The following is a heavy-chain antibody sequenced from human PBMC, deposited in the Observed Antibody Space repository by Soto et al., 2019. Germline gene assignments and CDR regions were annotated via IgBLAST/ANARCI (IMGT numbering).Heavy chain of an antibody. Sequence: GESLKISCKGSGYSFTSYWIGWVRQMPGKGLEWMGIIYPGDSDTRYSPSFQGQVTISADKSISTAYLQWSSLKASDTAMYYCARHAARGSSSYVSPIDYWGQGTLVTVSS. CDR3: ARHAARGSSSYVSPIDY. D-gene: IGHD6-13*01. J-gene: IGHJ4*02. V-gene: IGHV5-51*01. CDR1: GYSFTSYW. CDR2: IYPGDSDT.